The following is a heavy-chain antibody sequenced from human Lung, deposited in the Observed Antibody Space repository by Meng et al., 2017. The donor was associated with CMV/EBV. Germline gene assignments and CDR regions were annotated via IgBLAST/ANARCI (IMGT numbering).Heavy chain of an antibody. CDR2: IGTAGDT. J-gene: IGHJ6*02. D-gene: IGHD4-11*01. CDR1: GFTFSSYD. V-gene: IGHV3-13*01. CDR3: ARSATVTTLGSRYVMDV. Sequence: ESXKISXAASGFTFSSYDMHWVRQATGKGLEWVSAIGTAGDTYYPGSVKGRFTISRENAKNSLYLQMNSLRAGDTAVYYCARSATVTTLGSRYVMDVWGQGXTVTVSS.